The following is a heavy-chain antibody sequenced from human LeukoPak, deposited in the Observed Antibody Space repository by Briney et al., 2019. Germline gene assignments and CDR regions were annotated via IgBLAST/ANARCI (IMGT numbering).Heavy chain of an antibody. CDR2: IYYSGST. V-gene: IGHV4-59*01. CDR1: GGSISSYY. CDR3: ARGGGYNWDYYYYMDV. Sequence: SETLSLTCTVSGGSISSYYWSWIRQPPGKGLEWIAYIYYSGSTNYNPSLKSRVTISVDTSKNQFSLKLSSVTAADTAVYYCARGGGYNWDYYYYMDVWGKGTTVTISS. D-gene: IGHD5-24*01. J-gene: IGHJ6*03.